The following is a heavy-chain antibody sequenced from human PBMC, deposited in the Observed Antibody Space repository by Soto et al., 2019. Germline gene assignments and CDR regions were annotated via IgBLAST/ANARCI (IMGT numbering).Heavy chain of an antibody. CDR2: ISGSGGRT. CDR1: MFPFSSIA. CDR3: AKFYYYGSGSSGEYYYYGMDV. J-gene: IGHJ6*02. V-gene: IGHV3-23*01. Sequence: PGGSLNPSCAPIMFPFSSIAMTWMAKAEGKGLEWVSTISGSGGRTYHADSVKGRFTISRDNSKNTLYLQMNSLRAEDTAVYYCAKFYYYGSGSSGEYYYYGMDVWGQGT. D-gene: IGHD3-10*01.